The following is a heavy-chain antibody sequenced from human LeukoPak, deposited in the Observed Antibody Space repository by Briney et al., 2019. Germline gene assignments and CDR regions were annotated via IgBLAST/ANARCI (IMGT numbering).Heavy chain of an antibody. CDR2: IIPIFGTA. D-gene: IGHD3-22*01. V-gene: IGHV1-69*13. CDR1: GGTFSSYA. Sequence: SVKVSCKASGGTFSSYAISWVRQAPGQGLEWMGGIIPIFGTANYAQKFQGRVTITADESTSTAYMELSSLRSEDTAVYYCARATSTYYYDSSALSGAFDIWGQGTMVTVSS. J-gene: IGHJ3*02. CDR3: ARATSTYYYDSSALSGAFDI.